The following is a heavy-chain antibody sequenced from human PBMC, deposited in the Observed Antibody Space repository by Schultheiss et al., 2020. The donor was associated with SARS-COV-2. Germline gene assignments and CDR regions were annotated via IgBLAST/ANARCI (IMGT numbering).Heavy chain of an antibody. V-gene: IGHV4-31*03. Sequence: SQTLSLTCSVSGGSISSGGYYWSWIRQHPGKGLEWIGYIYYSGSTYYNPSLKSRVTISVDTSKNQFSLKLRSVTAADTAVYYCAREGTDGYTTRGFDYWGQGTLVTVSS. CDR3: AREGTDGYTTRGFDY. CDR2: IYYSGST. D-gene: IGHD5-24*01. CDR1: GGSISSGGYY. J-gene: IGHJ4*02.